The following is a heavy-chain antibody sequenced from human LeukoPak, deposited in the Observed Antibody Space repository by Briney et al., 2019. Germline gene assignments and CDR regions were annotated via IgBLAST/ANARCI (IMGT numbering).Heavy chain of an antibody. CDR3: ARDQKLAYYYGSGSYYPNAFDI. CDR1: GFTFSNAW. D-gene: IGHD3-10*01. V-gene: IGHV3-20*04. J-gene: IGHJ3*02. Sequence: GGSLRLSCAASGFTFSNAWMSWVRQAPGKGLEWVSGINWNGGSTGYADSVKGRFTISRDNAKNSLYLQMNSLRAEDTALYYCARDQKLAYYYGSGSYYPNAFDIWGQGTMVTVSS. CDR2: INWNGGST.